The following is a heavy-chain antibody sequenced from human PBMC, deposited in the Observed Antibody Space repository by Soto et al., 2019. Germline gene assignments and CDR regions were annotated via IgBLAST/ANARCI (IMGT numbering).Heavy chain of an antibody. CDR3: ARGNLPHLRRVGTNSLYYFDY. CDR2: INPSGGST. V-gene: IGHV1-46*01. CDR1: GYTFTSYY. J-gene: IGHJ4*02. D-gene: IGHD1-1*01. Sequence: GASLKVSCKASGYTFTSYYMHWVRQAPGQGLEWMGIINPSGGSTSYAQKFQGRVTMTRDTSTSTVYMELSSLRSEDTAVYYCARGNLPHLRRVGTNSLYYFDYWGQGTLVTVSS.